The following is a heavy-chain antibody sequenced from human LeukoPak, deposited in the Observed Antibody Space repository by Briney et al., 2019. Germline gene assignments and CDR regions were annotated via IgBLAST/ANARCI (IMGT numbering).Heavy chain of an antibody. CDR2: LTGDATTT. CDR1: GFTFSTHG. V-gene: IGHV3-23*01. J-gene: IGHJ4*02. Sequence: GGSLRLSCAASGFTFSTHGMHWVRQAPGKGLEWVSGLTGDATTTFYSDSVKGRFTVSRDNSKNTLYLHMNSLSAEDTAVYYCARVSGDFWSGYPDYWGQGTLVTVSS. D-gene: IGHD3-3*01. CDR3: ARVSGDFWSGYPDY.